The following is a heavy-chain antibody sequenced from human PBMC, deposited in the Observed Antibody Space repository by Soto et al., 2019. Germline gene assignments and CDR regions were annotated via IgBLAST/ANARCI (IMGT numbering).Heavy chain of an antibody. CDR1: GGSISSSNW. Sequence: SETLSLTCAVSGGSISSSNWWSWVRQPPGKGLEWIGEIYHSGSTNYNPSLKSRVTISVDKSKNQFSLKLSSVTAADTAVYYCARIAAAENYYYEMDVWGKGTTVTGSS. CDR2: IYHSGST. CDR3: ARIAAAENYYYEMDV. V-gene: IGHV4-4*02. J-gene: IGHJ6*04. D-gene: IGHD6-13*01.